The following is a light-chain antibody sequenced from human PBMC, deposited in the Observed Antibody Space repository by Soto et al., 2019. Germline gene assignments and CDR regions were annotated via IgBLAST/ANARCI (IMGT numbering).Light chain of an antibody. CDR2: DAS. CDR1: RHIGNY. Sequence: IQLTQSPSSLSASVGDRVPITCQACRHIGNYLNWYQQKPGKAPKLLIYDASNLETGVPSRFSGSGSGTDFTFTISSLQPEDIATYYCQQYDNLPLTFGGGTKVDI. J-gene: IGKJ4*01. V-gene: IGKV1-33*01. CDR3: QQYDNLPLT.